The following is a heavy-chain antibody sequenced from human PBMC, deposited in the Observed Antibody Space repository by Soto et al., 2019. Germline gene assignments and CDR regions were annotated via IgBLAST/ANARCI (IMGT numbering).Heavy chain of an antibody. CDR2: SSGSGMST. V-gene: IGHV3-23*01. CDR3: AKDRVAATGSPYYFDY. CDR1: GFTLSNYA. Sequence: PGGSLRLSCAASGFTLSNYAMTWVRQAPGKGLEWVSGSSGSGMSTYYADSVKGRFTISRDNSKNTLYLQMNSLRAEDTALYYCAKDRVAATGSPYYFDYWGQGTLVTVSS. J-gene: IGHJ4*02. D-gene: IGHD6-13*01.